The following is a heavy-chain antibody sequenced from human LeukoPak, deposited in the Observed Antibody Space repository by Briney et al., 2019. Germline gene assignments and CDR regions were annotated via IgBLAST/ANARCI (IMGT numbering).Heavy chain of an antibody. D-gene: IGHD6-6*01. J-gene: IGHJ4*02. V-gene: IGHV3-20*04. CDR3: ARDRYSSSAGVFDY. CDR2: INWNGGSK. Sequence: PGGSLSLSCSASGFTFDDYAMSWVRQAPGEGLEWVSGINWNGGSKGYADSVKGRFTISRDNAKNSLYLQMNSLRAEDTALYYCARDRYSSSAGVFDYWGQGTLVTVSS. CDR1: GFTFDDYA.